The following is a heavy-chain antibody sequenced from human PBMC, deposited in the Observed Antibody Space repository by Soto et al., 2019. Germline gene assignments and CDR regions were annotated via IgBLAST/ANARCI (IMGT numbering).Heavy chain of an antibody. D-gene: IGHD6-13*01. V-gene: IGHV1-8*01. J-gene: IGHJ6*03. CDR3: ARGFRAAAGRKYYMDV. CDR2: MNPNSGNT. CDR1: GYTFTSYD. Sequence: ASVKVSCKASGYTFTSYDINWVRQATGQGLEWMGWMNPNSGNTGYAQKFQGRVTMTRNTSISTAYMELSSLRSEDTAVYYCARGFRAAAGRKYYMDVWGKGTTVTVSS.